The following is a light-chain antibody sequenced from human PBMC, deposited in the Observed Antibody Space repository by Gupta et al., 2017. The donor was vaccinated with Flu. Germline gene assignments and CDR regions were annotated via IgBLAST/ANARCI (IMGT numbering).Light chain of an antibody. J-gene: IGLJ1*01. V-gene: IGLV1-40*02. CDR2: GDN. Sequence: SVLTQPPSVSGAPGPWATISCTGSRANIGTGYDVFWYRQLPGSAPKLIVCGDNNRPSGVPDRFSASKSGTSASLAITGLQAEDEADYYCQSYASKSNALEGFGTGTKVTVL. CDR3: QSYASKSNALEG. CDR1: RANIGTGYD.